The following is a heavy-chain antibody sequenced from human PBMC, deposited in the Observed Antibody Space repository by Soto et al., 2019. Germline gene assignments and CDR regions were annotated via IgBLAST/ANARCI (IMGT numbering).Heavy chain of an antibody. CDR1: GFTFSNLA. V-gene: IGHV3-23*01. D-gene: IGHD6-25*01. CDR3: AILNAASGSY. CDR2: IDAGGGST. Sequence: EVQLLESGGGLVQPGGSLRLSCTASGFTFSNLAITWVRQAPGKGLEWVSTIDAGGGSTHYADSVKGRFTISRDNYTLYLQMNSLRAEDTAVYYCAILNAASGSYWGQGSLITVSS. J-gene: IGHJ4*02.